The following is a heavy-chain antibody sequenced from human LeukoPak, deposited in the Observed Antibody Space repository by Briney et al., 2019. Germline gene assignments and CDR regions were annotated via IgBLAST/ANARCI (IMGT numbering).Heavy chain of an antibody. V-gene: IGHV3-11*01. CDR3: ARSLGVYYYGMDV. J-gene: IGHJ6*02. Sequence: ISRSGSTIYYADSVKGRFTISRDNAKNSLYLQMNSLRAEDTAVYYCARSLGVYYYGMDVWGQGTTVTVSS. CDR2: ISRSGSTI.